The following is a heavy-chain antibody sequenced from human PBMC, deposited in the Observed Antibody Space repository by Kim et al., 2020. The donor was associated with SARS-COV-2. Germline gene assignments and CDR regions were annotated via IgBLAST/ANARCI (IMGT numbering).Heavy chain of an antibody. J-gene: IGHJ5*02. CDR3: YRTNWFDP. Sequence: GRNKSYPEPGKGRFTISRDNSKNTLYLQMNSLRAEDTAVYYCYRTNWFDPWGQGTLVTVSS. CDR2: GRNK. V-gene: IGHV3-30*01.